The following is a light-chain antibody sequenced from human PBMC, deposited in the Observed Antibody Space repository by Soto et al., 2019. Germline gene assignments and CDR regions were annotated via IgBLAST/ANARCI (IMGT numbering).Light chain of an antibody. J-gene: IGKJ1*01. CDR3: QHNNNWPLT. CDR1: QTINRN. CDR2: SAS. Sequence: EIVMTQSPATLSVSPGERATLSCRASQTINRNLAWYHQRPGQPPRLLMYSASTRATGVPDRFRGSGSGTEFSLTISSLQSDDFGVYYCQHNNNWPLTFGRGTKVDIK. V-gene: IGKV3-15*01.